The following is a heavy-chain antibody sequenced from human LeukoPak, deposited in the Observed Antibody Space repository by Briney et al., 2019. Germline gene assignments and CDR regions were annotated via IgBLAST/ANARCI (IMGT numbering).Heavy chain of an antibody. CDR3: ARLCRGSGWYYFDY. Sequence: SETLSLTCTVSGGSISSSSYYWGWIRQPPGKWLEWIGSIYYSGSTYYNPSLKSRVTISVDTSKNQFSLKLSSVTVADTAVYYCARLCRGSGWYYFDYWGQGTLVTVSS. CDR1: GGSISSSSYY. V-gene: IGHV4-39*01. D-gene: IGHD6-19*01. J-gene: IGHJ4*02. CDR2: IYYSGST.